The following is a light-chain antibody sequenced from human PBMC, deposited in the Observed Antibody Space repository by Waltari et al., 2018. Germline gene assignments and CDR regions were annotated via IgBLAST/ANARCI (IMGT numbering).Light chain of an antibody. CDR3: QSYDSSVDVL. J-gene: IGLJ2*01. CDR2: DDN. V-gene: IGLV1-40*01. CDR1: GSDIGSYY. Sequence: QPVLTQPSSVSGAPGQRVTISCTGSGSDIGSYYVQWYQQVPGMAPKVLIYDDNKRPSGVSDRFSASKSGPSASLTITGLQAEDEADYVCQSYDSSVDVLFGGGTRLTVL.